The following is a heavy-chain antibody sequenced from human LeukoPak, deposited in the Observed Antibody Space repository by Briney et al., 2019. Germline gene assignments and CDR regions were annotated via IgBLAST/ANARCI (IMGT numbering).Heavy chain of an antibody. V-gene: IGHV4-59*01. CDR3: ARVAVADGNFDY. J-gene: IGHJ4*02. Sequence: SGTLSLTCAVYGGSFSSYYWSWIRQPPGKGLELIGYIYYSGSTNYNPSLKSRVTISVDTSKNQFSLKLSSVTAADTAVYYCARVAVADGNFDYWGQGTLVTVSS. CDR2: IYYSGST. D-gene: IGHD6-13*01. CDR1: GGSFSSYY.